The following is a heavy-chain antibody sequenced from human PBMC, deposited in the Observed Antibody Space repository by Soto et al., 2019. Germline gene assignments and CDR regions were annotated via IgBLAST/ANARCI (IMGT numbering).Heavy chain of an antibody. J-gene: IGHJ5*02. D-gene: IGHD2-15*01. CDR3: ARDDTTDDNCSGGSCYP. Sequence: GGSLRLSCAASGFTFSSYGMHWVRQAPGKGLEWVAVIWYDGSNKYYADSVKGRFTISRDNSKNTLYLQMNSLRAEDTAVYYCARDDTTDDNCSGGSCYPWGQGTLVTVSS. V-gene: IGHV3-33*01. CDR2: IWYDGSNK. CDR1: GFTFSSYG.